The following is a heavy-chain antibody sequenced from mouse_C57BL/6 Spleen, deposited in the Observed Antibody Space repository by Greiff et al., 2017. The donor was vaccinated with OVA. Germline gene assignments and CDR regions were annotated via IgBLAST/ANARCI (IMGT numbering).Heavy chain of an antibody. CDR3: ARRYGSSYVFAY. J-gene: IGHJ3*01. Sequence: EVQLVESGGGLVKPGGSLKLSCAASGYTFSDYGMHWVRQAPEKGLEWVAYISSGSSTIYYADTVKGRFTFSRDNAKNTLFLQMTSLGSEDTAMYYCARRYGSSYVFAYWGQGTLVTVSA. V-gene: IGHV5-17*01. CDR2: ISSGSSTI. CDR1: GYTFSDYG. D-gene: IGHD1-1*01.